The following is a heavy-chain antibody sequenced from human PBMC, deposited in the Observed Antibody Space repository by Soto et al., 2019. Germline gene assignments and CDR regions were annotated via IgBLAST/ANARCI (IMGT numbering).Heavy chain of an antibody. D-gene: IGHD4-17*01. CDR3: ARRGVGKYGDYPN. J-gene: IGHJ4*02. Sequence: QLQLQESGPGLVKPSETLSLTCTVSGGSISSSSYYWGWIRQPPGKGLEWIGSIYYSGSTYYNPSLTSRVTISSDPSKNQFALEVSSVTAADTAVYYCARRGVGKYGDYPNWGQGTMVTVSS. V-gene: IGHV4-39*01. CDR2: IYYSGST. CDR1: GGSISSSSYY.